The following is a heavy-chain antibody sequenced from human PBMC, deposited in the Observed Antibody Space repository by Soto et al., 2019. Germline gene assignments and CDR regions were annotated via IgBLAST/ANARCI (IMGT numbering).Heavy chain of an antibody. V-gene: IGHV4-30-4*02. CDR2: IYYSGST. CDR3: ARDLWGYCGTDCYPLDV. D-gene: IGHD2-21*02. CDR1: GRSISSVNYY. Sequence: PSETLSLTCTVSGRSISSVNYYWSWIRQPPGKGLEWIGYIYYSGSTYYNPSLRSRVTISVDTSKNQFSLKLNSVTAADTAVYYCARDLWGYCGTDCYPLDVWGQGTTVTVSS. J-gene: IGHJ6*02.